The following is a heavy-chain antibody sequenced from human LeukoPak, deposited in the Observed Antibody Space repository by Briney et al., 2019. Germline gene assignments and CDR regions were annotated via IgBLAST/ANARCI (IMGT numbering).Heavy chain of an antibody. Sequence: PGGSLRLSCAASGFTFSSYWMSWVRQAPGKGLEWVANIKQDGSEKYYVDSVKGRFTISRDNAKNSLYLQMNSLRAEDTAVYYCARDHYFGWLPLTYYYYGMDVWGQGTTVTVSS. D-gene: IGHD3-9*01. V-gene: IGHV3-7*01. CDR2: IKQDGSEK. CDR3: ARDHYFGWLPLTYYYYGMDV. CDR1: GFTFSSYW. J-gene: IGHJ6*02.